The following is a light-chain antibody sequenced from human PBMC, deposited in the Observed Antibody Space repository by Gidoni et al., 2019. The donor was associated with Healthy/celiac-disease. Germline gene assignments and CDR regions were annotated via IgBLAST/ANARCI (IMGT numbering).Light chain of an antibody. J-gene: IGKJ4*01. CDR3: QQRSNWLT. V-gene: IGKV3-11*01. CDR2: DAS. CDR1: QIVSSY. Sequence: EIVLTQSPATLSLSPGERATISCRASQIVSSYLAWYQQKPGQAPRLLIFDASNRATGIPARFSGSGSGTDFTLTISSLEPEDFAVYYCQQRSNWLTFGGGTKVEIK.